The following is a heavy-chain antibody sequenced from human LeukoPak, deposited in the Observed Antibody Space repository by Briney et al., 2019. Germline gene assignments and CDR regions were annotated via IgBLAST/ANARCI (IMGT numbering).Heavy chain of an antibody. D-gene: IGHD5-24*01. CDR1: GGTFSSYA. CDR2: IIPIFGTA. V-gene: IGHV1-69*13. Sequence: ASVKVSCKASGGTFSSYAISWVRQAPGQGLEWMGGIIPIFGTANYAQKFQGRVTITADESTSTAYMELSRLRSEDTAVYYCARVLDGYNSFLDYWGQGTLVTVSS. CDR3: ARVLDGYNSFLDY. J-gene: IGHJ4*02.